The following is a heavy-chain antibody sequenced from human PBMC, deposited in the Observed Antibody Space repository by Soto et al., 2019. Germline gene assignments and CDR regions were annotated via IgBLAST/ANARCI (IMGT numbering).Heavy chain of an antibody. CDR1: GFTFSSYG. D-gene: IGHD3-10*01. V-gene: IGHV3-30*18. J-gene: IGHJ3*02. Sequence: QVQLVEPGGGVVQPGRSLRLSCAASGFTFSSYGMHWVRQAPGKGLEWVAVISYDGSNKYYADSVKGRFTISRDNSKNTLYLQMNSLRAEDTAVYYCAKYAQGDTMVWSPAYDAFDIWGQGTMVTVSS. CDR2: ISYDGSNK. CDR3: AKYAQGDTMVWSPAYDAFDI.